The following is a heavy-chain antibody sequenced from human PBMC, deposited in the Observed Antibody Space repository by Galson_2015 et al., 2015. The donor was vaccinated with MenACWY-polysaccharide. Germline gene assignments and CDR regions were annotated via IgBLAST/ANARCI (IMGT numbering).Heavy chain of an antibody. D-gene: IGHD1-26*01. CDR1: GFTFSSYG. J-gene: IGHJ4*02. CDR2: IRYGGSNK. V-gene: IGHV3-33*01. CDR3: ARNPGRLEGGSIDY. Sequence: SLRLSCAASGFTFSSYGMHWVRQAPGKGLEWVAFIRYGGSNKYYADSVKGRFTISRDNSKNTPYLQMNSLRAEDTAVYYCARNPGRLEGGSIDYWGQGTLVTVSS.